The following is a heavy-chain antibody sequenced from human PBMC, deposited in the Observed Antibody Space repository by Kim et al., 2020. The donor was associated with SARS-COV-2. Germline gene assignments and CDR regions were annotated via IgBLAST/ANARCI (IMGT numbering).Heavy chain of an antibody. D-gene: IGHD5-12*01. CDR1: GYTFTSYA. CDR3: ARGGKAGGWLQFNYFDY. V-gene: IGHV1-3*01. CDR2: INAGNGNT. Sequence: ASVKVSCKASGYTFTSYAMHWVRQAPGQRLEWMGWINAGNGNTKYSQKFQGRVTITRDTSASTAYMELSSLRSEDTAVYYCARGGKAGGWLQFNYFDYWGQGTLVTVSS. J-gene: IGHJ4*02.